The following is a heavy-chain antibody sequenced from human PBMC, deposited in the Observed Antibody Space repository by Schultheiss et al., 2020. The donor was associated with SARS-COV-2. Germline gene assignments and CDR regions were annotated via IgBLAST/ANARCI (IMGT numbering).Heavy chain of an antibody. J-gene: IGHJ4*02. CDR3: ASAMVAFDY. CDR1: GGSISSYY. V-gene: IGHV4-59*01. D-gene: IGHD4/OR15-4a*01. CDR2: IYYSGST. Sequence: SETLSLTCTVSGGSISSYYWRWIRQPPGKGLEWIGYIYYSGSTNYNPSLKSRVTISVDTSKNQFSLRLSSVTAADTAVYYCASAMVAFDYWGQGTLVTVSS.